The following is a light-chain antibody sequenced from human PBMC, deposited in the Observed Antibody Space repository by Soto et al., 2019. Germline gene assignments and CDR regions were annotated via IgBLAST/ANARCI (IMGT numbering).Light chain of an antibody. V-gene: IGLV1-47*01. CDR1: SSNVGSQF. J-gene: IGLJ3*02. Sequence: QLVLPQPPSASGTPGQTVTISCSGSSSNVGSQFVYWYQQIPGTAPKLLIYKTHQRPAGVPDRFSGSKSGSSASLAISGLRSEDEADYYCAAWDDSLRWVFGGGTKLTVL. CDR3: AAWDDSLRWV. CDR2: KTH.